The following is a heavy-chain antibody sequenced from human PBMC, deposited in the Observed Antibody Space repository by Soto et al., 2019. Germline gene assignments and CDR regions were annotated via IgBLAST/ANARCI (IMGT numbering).Heavy chain of an antibody. V-gene: IGHV1-69*02. CDR1: GGTFSSYT. CDR3: AGPPWGQQQLGGAFDI. D-gene: IGHD6-13*01. CDR2: IIPILGIA. J-gene: IGHJ3*02. Sequence: QVQLVQSGAEVKKPGSSVKVSCKASGGTFSSYTISWVRQAPGQGLEWMGRIIPILGIANYAQKFQGRVTITADKSTSTAYMELSSLRSEDTAVYYCAGPPWGQQQLGGAFDIWGQGTMVTVSS.